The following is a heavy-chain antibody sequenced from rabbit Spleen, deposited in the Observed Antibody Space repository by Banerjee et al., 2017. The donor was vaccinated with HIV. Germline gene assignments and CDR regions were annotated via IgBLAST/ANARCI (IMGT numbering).Heavy chain of an antibody. CDR1: GFTLSSYY. J-gene: IGHJ3*01. D-gene: IGHD8-1*01. CDR3: ARDGAGGSYFAL. CDR2: IDPVFGIT. V-gene: IGHV1S7*01. Sequence: QLEESGGGLVQPGGSLKLSCTASGFTLSSYYMNWVRQAPGKGLEWIGYIDPVFGITYYANWVNGRFSISRENAQNTVFLQMTSLTAADTATYFCARDGAGGSYFALWGQGTLVTVS.